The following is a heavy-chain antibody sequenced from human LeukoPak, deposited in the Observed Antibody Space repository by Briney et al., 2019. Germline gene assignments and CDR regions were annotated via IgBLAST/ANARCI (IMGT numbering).Heavy chain of an antibody. D-gene: IGHD6-6*01. CDR1: GGSISSGNYY. V-gene: IGHV4-30-4*01. CDR3: ARKYPDHWFDP. CDR2: IFYLGST. Sequence: SQTLSLTCTVSGGSISSGNYYWSWIRQPPGKGLEWIGYIFYLGSTYYNPSLKSRVSISVNTFKNQFSLKLTAVTAADTAVYYCARKYPDHWFDPWGQGTLVTVSS. J-gene: IGHJ5*02.